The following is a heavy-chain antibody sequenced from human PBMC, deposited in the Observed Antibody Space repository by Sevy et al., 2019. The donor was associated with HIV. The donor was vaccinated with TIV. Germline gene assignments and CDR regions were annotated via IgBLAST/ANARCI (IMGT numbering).Heavy chain of an antibody. Sequence: GGSLRLSCAASEFTFSSYGMHWVRQAPGKGLEWVAVISYDGSNKYYADSVKGRFTISRDNSKNTLYLQMNSLRAEDTAVYYCARDLKEGSKGRTAADYGMDVWGQGTTVTVSS. CDR2: ISYDGSNK. CDR1: EFTFSSYG. V-gene: IGHV3-30*03. CDR3: ARDLKEGSKGRTAADYGMDV. D-gene: IGHD6-13*01. J-gene: IGHJ6*02.